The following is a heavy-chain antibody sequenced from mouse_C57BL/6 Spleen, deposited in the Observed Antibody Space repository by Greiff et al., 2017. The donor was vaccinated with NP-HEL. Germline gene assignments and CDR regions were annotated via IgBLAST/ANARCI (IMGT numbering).Heavy chain of an antibody. CDR1: GYTFTSYG. CDR3: ARAGGSSRAWFAY. Sequence: QVQLQQSGAELARPGASVKLSCKASGYTFTSYGISWVKQRTGQGLEWIGEIYPRSGNTYYIEKFKGKATLTADKSSSTAYMELRSLTSEDSAVYFCARAGGSSRAWFAYWGQGTLVTVSA. J-gene: IGHJ3*01. V-gene: IGHV1-81*01. CDR2: IYPRSGNT. D-gene: IGHD1-1*01.